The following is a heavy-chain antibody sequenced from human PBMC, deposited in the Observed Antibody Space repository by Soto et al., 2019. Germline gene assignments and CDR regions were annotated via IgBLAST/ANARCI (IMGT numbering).Heavy chain of an antibody. CDR2: INPSGGYT. D-gene: IGHD3-10*01. V-gene: IGHV1-46*01. CDR1: GYIFTSYY. CDR3: ARGSGSGSYYDPYDY. Sequence: QVQLVQSGAEVKKPGASVKVSCKASGYIFTSYYIHWVRQAPGQGLEWMGIINPSGGYTTYAQKFQGRVTMTRDTYTSTVYMELSSLRSEDTAVYYCARGSGSGSYYDPYDYWGQGTLVTVSS. J-gene: IGHJ4*02.